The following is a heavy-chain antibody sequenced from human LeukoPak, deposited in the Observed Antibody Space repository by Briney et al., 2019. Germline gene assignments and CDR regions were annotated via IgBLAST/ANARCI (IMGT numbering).Heavy chain of an antibody. V-gene: IGHV3-33*01. CDR2: IWYDGSNK. J-gene: IGHJ3*02. Sequence: PGRSLRLSCAEAGFTFRSYGMHCVRQAPGKGLQWVAVIWYDGSNKYYADSVKGRFTISRDNSKNTLSLQMNSLRAEDTAVYYCARNFAEFDIWGPGTMVTVSS. CDR3: ARNFAEFDI. CDR1: GFTFRSYG.